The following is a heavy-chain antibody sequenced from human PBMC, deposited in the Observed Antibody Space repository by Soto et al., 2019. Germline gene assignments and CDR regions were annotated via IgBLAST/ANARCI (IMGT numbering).Heavy chain of an antibody. V-gene: IGHV3-33*01. Sequence: GGSLRLSCAASGFTFSSYGMHWVRQAPGKGLEWVAVIWYDGSNKYYADSVKGRFTISRDNSKNTLYLQMNSLRAEDTAVYYCARDQNMPEYSSGWYVRGYYYYYGMDVWGQGTTVTVSS. CDR2: IWYDGSNK. D-gene: IGHD6-19*01. CDR3: ARDQNMPEYSSGWYVRGYYYYYGMDV. CDR1: GFTFSSYG. J-gene: IGHJ6*02.